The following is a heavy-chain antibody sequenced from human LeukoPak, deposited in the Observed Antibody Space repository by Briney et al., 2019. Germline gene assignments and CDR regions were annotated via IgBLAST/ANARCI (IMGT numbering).Heavy chain of an antibody. D-gene: IGHD2-2*01. V-gene: IGHV4-61*02. CDR1: GGSISSGSYY. J-gene: IGHJ4*02. Sequence: SQTLSLTCTVSGGSISSGSYYWSWIRQPAGKGLEWIGRIYTSGSTNYNPSLKSRVTISVDTSKNQFSLKLSSVTAADTAVYYCARGYCSSTSCAIPPLGYWGQGTLVTVSS. CDR2: IYTSGST. CDR3: ARGYCSSTSCAIPPLGY.